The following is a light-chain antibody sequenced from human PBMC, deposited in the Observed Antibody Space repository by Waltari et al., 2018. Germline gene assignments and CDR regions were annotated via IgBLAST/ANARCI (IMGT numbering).Light chain of an antibody. CDR2: EAT. Sequence: QSALTQPASVSGSPGQSITISCTGTSSYVGSFNLVSWYQQHPGKAPKLIIYEATNRHSGVSNRFSGSKSGNTASLTISGLQADDEADYYCCSYTGTSPLYVFGTGTKVCVL. V-gene: IGLV2-23*01. J-gene: IGLJ1*01. CDR1: SSYVGSFNL. CDR3: CSYTGTSPLYV.